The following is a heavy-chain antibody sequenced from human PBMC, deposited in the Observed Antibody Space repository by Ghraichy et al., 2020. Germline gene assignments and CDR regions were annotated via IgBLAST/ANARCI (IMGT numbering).Heavy chain of an antibody. J-gene: IGHJ4*02. V-gene: IGHV4-38-2*02. Sequence: SETLSLTCTVSAYSISSGYFCGCIRHPPGKGLEWIGSIHHTGSTYYNPSLKSRLTISVDTSRNQFSLKLSSVTAADTAVYYCARVGYCSGGSCLHYFDFWGQPTLVTVPS. CDR1: AYSISSGYF. CDR3: ARVGYCSGGSCLHYFDF. CDR2: IHHTGST. D-gene: IGHD2-15*01.